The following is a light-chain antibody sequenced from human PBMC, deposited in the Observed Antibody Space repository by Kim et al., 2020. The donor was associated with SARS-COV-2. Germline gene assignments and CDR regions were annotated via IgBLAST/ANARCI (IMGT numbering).Light chain of an antibody. Sequence: VSPGQTASITCSGDKLGDKYACWYQQKPGQSPVLVIYQDTKRPSGITERFSGSNSGNTATLTISGTQAMDEADYYCQAWDSSTVVFGGGTQLTVL. CDR3: QAWDSSTVV. V-gene: IGLV3-1*01. CDR2: QDT. CDR1: KLGDKY. J-gene: IGLJ2*01.